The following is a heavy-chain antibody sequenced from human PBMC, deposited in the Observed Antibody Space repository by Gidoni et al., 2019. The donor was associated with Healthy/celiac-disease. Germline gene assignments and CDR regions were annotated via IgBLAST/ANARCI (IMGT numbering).Heavy chain of an antibody. V-gene: IGHV3-23*01. D-gene: IGHD6-19*01. Sequence: EVQLLESGGGLVQPGGSLRLSCAASGFTFSIYAMSRVRQAPGKGLEWVSAISGSGGSTYYADSVKGRFTISRDNSKNTLYLQMNSLRAEDTAVYYCAKVEGYSSGWYLQRNWYFDLWGRGTLVTVSS. J-gene: IGHJ2*01. CDR3: AKVEGYSSGWYLQRNWYFDL. CDR1: GFTFSIYA. CDR2: ISGSGGST.